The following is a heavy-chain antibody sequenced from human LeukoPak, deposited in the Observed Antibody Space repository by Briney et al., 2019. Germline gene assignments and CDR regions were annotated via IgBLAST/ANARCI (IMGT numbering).Heavy chain of an antibody. D-gene: IGHD6-13*01. CDR2: IYPGDSDT. V-gene: IGHV5-51*01. CDR1: GYSFTSYW. Sequence: GESLKISCKGSGYSFTSYWIGWVRQLHGKGLEWMGIIYPGDSDTRYSPSFQGQVTISADKSINTAYLQWSSLKASDAAMFYCARRAYSSSWYGDAFDNWGQGTMVTVSS. CDR3: ARRAYSSSWYGDAFDN. J-gene: IGHJ3*02.